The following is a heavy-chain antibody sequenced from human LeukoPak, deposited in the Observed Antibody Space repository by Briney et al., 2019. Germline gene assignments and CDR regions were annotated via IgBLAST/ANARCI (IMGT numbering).Heavy chain of an antibody. CDR2: IYYSGST. Sequence: SETLSLTCTVSGGSISSYYWSWIRQPPGKGLEWIGYIYYSGSTNYNPSLKSRVTISVDTSKNQFSLKLSSVTAADTAVYYCARGARIVVVPAAKRFDPWGQGTLVTVSS. D-gene: IGHD2-2*01. CDR3: ARGARIVVVPAAKRFDP. J-gene: IGHJ5*02. V-gene: IGHV4-59*01. CDR1: GGSISSYY.